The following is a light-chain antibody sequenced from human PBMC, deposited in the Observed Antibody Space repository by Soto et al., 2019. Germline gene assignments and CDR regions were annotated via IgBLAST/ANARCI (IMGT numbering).Light chain of an antibody. J-gene: IGLJ1*01. CDR1: SSNIGAGYD. CDR3: QSYDSSLSGYV. V-gene: IGLV1-40*01. CDR2: VNS. Sequence: QSVLTQPPSVSGAPGQRVTISCTGSSSNIGAGYDVHWYQQLPGTTPKLLIFVNSNRPSGVPDRFSGSKSGTSASLAITGLQAEDEAHYYCQSYDSSLSGYVFGTGTNSPS.